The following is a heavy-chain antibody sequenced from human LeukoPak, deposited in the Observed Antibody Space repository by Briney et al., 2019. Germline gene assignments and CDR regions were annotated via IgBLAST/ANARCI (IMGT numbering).Heavy chain of an antibody. V-gene: IGHV3-33*01. J-gene: IGHJ4*02. CDR1: GFTFRNAG. Sequence: TGGSLRLSCAVSGFTFRNAGMHWVRQAPGKGLEWVAVIWYDGSQKYYADSVKGRFTISRDNSKNMLYLHMNSLRAEDTAVYYCARTRITMIVGLASRFDYWGQGTLVTVSS. CDR3: ARTRITMIVGLASRFDY. D-gene: IGHD3-22*01. CDR2: IWYDGSQK.